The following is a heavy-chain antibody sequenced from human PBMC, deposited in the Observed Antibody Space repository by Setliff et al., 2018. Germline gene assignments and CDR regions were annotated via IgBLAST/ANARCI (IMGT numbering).Heavy chain of an antibody. CDR1: GGTFSTYA. CDR3: ARVRDCSGGICHRGFHHYMDV. D-gene: IGHD2-15*01. Sequence: GASVKVSCKASGGTFSTYAINWVRQAPGQGLEWMGGIIPMFGTTNYARKFQGRVTITADESTITAYMEPSSLRSEDTAVYYCARVRDCSGGICHRGFHHYMDVWGKGTTVTVSS. J-gene: IGHJ6*03. CDR2: IIPMFGTT. V-gene: IGHV1-69*13.